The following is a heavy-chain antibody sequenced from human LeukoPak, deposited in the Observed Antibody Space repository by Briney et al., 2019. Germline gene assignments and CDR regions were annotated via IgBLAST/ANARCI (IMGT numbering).Heavy chain of an antibody. D-gene: IGHD3-22*01. J-gene: IGHJ4*02. V-gene: IGHV3-30*18. CDR3: AKDFPYDSSGYPGVIDY. CDR1: GFTFSSYG. Sequence: GGSLRLSCAASGFTFSSYGMHWVRQAPGKGLEWVAVISYDGSNKYYADSVKGRFTISRDNSKNTLYLQMNSLRAEDTAVYYCAKDFPYDSSGYPGVIDYWGQGALVTASS. CDR2: ISYDGSNK.